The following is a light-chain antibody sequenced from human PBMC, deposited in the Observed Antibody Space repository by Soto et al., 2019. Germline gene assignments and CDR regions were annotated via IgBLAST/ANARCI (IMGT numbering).Light chain of an antibody. J-gene: IGKJ1*01. CDR2: DAS. V-gene: IGKV1-17*02. CDR3: QQFYNYPRT. Sequence: DIQMTQSPSALSASVGDRVTITCRASQSITNYLNWYQHKPGQAPKLLIYDASTLQTGVPSRFSGSGSGTDFTLTISYLQSEDFGTYYCQQFYNYPRTFGQGTKVDIK. CDR1: QSITNY.